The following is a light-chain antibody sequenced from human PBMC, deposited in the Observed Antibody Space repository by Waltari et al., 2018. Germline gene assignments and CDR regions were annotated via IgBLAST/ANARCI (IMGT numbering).Light chain of an antibody. CDR2: DVS. CDR1: SSDFAVFNY. J-gene: IGLJ3*02. Sequence: QSALTQSASVSGSPGQSITISCTGTSSDFAVFNYVSWYQQHPGKAPQLMIYDVSKRPSGVSSRFPGSKSVNAASLTISGLQAEDEADYYCSSYTSTWVFGGGTKLTVL. CDR3: SSYTSTWV. V-gene: IGLV2-14*01.